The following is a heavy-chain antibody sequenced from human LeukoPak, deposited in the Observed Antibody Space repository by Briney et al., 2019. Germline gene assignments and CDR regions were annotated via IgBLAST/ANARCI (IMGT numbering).Heavy chain of an antibody. CDR1: GFTFSSYG. D-gene: IGHD1-26*01. Sequence: GGSLRPSCAASGFTFSSYGMHWVRQAPGKGLEWVAFIRYDGSNKYYADSVKGRFTISRDNSKNTLYLQMNSLRAEDTAVYYCAKDSGSYYFDYWGQGTLVTVSS. CDR2: IRYDGSNK. V-gene: IGHV3-30*02. J-gene: IGHJ4*02. CDR3: AKDSGSYYFDY.